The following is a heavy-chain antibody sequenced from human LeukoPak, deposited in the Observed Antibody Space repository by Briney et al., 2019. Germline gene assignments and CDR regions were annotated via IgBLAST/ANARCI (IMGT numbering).Heavy chain of an antibody. J-gene: IGHJ4*02. CDR1: GGSFSGYY. V-gene: IGHV4-34*01. CDR2: INHSGST. CDR3: VGGRYYFDY. Sequence: PSETLPLTCAVYGGSFSGYYWSWIRQPPGKGLEWIGEINHSGSTNYNPSLKSRVTISVDTSKNQFSLKLSSVTAADTAVYYCVGGRYYFDYWGQGTLVTVSS. D-gene: IGHD2-15*01.